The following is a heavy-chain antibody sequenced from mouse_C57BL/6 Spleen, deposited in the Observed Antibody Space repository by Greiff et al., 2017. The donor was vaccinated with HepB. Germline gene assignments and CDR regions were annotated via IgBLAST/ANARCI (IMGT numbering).Heavy chain of an antibody. J-gene: IGHJ3*01. CDR1: GFTFSDYG. CDR2: ISSGSSTI. CDR3: ARSYGSSLAWFAY. Sequence: DVKLVESGGGLVKPGGSLKLSCAASGFTFSDYGMHWVRQAPEKGLEWVAYISSGSSTIYYAETVKGRFTISRDNAKNTLFLQMTSLRSEDTAMYYCARSYGSSLAWFAYWGQGTLVTVSA. D-gene: IGHD1-1*01. V-gene: IGHV5-17*01.